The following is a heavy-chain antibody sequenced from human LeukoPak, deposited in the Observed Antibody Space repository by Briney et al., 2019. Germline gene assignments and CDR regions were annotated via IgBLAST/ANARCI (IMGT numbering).Heavy chain of an antibody. V-gene: IGHV3-21*01. CDR2: ISSSSSYI. D-gene: IGHD3-3*01. CDR3: ARAPGYDFWSGYGSDY. J-gene: IGHJ4*02. Sequence: GGSLRLSCVASGFTFTDHPMNWVRQAPGKGLEWVSSISSSSSYIYYADSVKGRFTISRDNAKNSLYLQMNSLRAEDTAVYYCARAPGYDFWSGYGSDYWGQGTLVTVSS. CDR1: GFTFTDHP.